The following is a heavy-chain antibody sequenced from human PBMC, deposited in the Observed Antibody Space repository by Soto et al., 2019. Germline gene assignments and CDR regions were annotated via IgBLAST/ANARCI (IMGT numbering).Heavy chain of an antibody. CDR2: IWNDGSNK. CDR3: ARALFPDVDIYAMDV. CDR1: GFTFLDHA. D-gene: IGHD5-12*01. Sequence: PGGSVTRSCAASGFTFLDHAMHWVHQAPGKGREWLAIIWNDGSNKFYAGSVQGRFTISRDNSTNTVYLQMNTLSAEDTAVYYCARALFPDVDIYAMDVWGQGTTVTVYS. J-gene: IGHJ6*02. V-gene: IGHV3-33*01.